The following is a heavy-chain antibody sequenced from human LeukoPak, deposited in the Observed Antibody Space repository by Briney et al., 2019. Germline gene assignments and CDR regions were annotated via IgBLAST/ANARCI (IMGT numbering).Heavy chain of an antibody. V-gene: IGHV1-69*13. CDR3: ARAPFLEWLLDY. D-gene: IGHD3-3*02. Sequence: ASVKVSCKASGGTFSSYAISWVRQAPGQGLEWMGGIIPIFGTANYAQKFQGRVTITADESTSTAYMELSSLRSEDTAVYYCARAPFLEWLLDYWGQGTLVTVSS. CDR2: IIPIFGTA. J-gene: IGHJ4*02. CDR1: GGTFSSYA.